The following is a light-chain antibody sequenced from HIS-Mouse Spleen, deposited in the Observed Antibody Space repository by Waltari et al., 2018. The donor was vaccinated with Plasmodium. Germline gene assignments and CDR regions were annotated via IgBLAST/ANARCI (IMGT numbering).Light chain of an antibody. V-gene: IGLV2-14*03. CDR3: SSYTSSSTLYVV. Sequence: QSALTQPASVSGSPGQSITFSCSGTSSDVGGYHSLSWYQQHPGKAPKLMIYDVSNRPSGVSNRFSGSKSGNTASLTISGLQAEDEADYYCSSYTSSSTLYVVFGGGTKLTVL. CDR1: SSDVGGYHS. CDR2: DVS. J-gene: IGLJ2*01.